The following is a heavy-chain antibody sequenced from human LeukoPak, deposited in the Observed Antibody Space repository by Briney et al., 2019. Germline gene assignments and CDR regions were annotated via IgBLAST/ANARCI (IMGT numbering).Heavy chain of an antibody. CDR3: AKFRPDSSSWYWFDY. Sequence: GGSLRLSCAASGFPFSSYALSWVRQAPGKRPEWVSAISGSADNTYYADSVKGRFTISRDNSKNTLYLQMNSLRAEDTAVYYCAKFRPDSSSWYWFDYWGQGTLVTVSS. CDR2: ISGSADNT. V-gene: IGHV3-23*01. J-gene: IGHJ4*02. D-gene: IGHD6-13*01. CDR1: GFPFSSYA.